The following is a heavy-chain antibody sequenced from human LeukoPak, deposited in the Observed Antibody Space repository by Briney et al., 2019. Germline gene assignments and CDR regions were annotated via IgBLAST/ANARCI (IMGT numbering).Heavy chain of an antibody. Sequence: GGSLRLSCAASGFTFSNYELNWVRQAPGKGLEWVSYMSGSGRVTHYADSVKGRFTISRDNAKNSLYLQMNSLRAEDTAVYYCARDPSGWYFVDYWGQGTLVTVSS. CDR3: ARDPSGWYFVDY. V-gene: IGHV3-48*03. CDR1: GFTFSNYE. CDR2: MSGSGRVT. J-gene: IGHJ4*02. D-gene: IGHD6-19*01.